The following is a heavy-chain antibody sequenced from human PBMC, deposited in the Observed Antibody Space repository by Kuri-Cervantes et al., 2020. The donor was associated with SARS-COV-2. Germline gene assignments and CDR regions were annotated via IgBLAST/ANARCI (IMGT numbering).Heavy chain of an antibody. D-gene: IGHD3-16*01. CDR3: ARDLDMITFGGVMA. Sequence: GGSLRLSCKASGYTFTSYGISWVRQAPGQGLEWMGWISAYNGNTNYAQKLQGRVTMTTDTSTSTAYMELRSLRSDDTAVYYCARDLDMITFGGVMAWGQGSLVTVSS. J-gene: IGHJ5*02. CDR1: GYTFTSYG. CDR2: ISAYNGNT. V-gene: IGHV1-18*01.